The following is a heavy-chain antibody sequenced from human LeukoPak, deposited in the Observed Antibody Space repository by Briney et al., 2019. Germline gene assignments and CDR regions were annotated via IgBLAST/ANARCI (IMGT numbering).Heavy chain of an antibody. V-gene: IGHV3-21*01. CDR2: ISSSSSYI. CDR3: ARDSGYSYGYAFDY. CDR1: GFTFSSHS. Sequence: PGGSLRLSCAASGFTFSSHSMNWVRQAPGKGLEWVSSISSSSSYIYYADSVKGRFTISGDNAKNSLYLQMNSLRAEDTAVYYCARDSGYSYGYAFDYWGRGTLVTVSS. J-gene: IGHJ4*02. D-gene: IGHD5-18*01.